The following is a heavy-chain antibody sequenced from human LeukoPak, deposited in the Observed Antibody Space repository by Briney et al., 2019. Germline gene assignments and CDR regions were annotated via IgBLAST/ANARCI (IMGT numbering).Heavy chain of an antibody. CDR3: ARDQYDTWSRRGNFDS. CDR1: GFTFSSYA. D-gene: IGHD3-3*01. J-gene: IGHJ4*02. CDR2: ISFDGSDK. V-gene: IGHV3-30*04. Sequence: GGSLRLSCAASGFTFSSYAMSWVRQAPGKGLEWVTIISFDGSDKYYADSVKGRFTIPRDNSENTLYLQMNSLRVEDTAVFYCARDQYDTWSRRGNFDSWGQGTLVIVSS.